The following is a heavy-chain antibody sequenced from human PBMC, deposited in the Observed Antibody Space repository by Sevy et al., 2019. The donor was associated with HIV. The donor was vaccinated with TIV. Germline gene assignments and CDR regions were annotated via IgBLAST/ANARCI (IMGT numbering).Heavy chain of an antibody. CDR2: INTFTGDT. Sequence: ASVKVSCEASGYTVSTYGINWVRQAPGQGLEWMGWINTFTGDTNYLQKLQDRVTMTKDTSTSTVYMELRSLRSDDTAVYYCARGYCSGGRCYPGGYWGQGTLVTVSS. CDR1: GYTVSTYG. V-gene: IGHV1-18*01. CDR3: ARGYCSGGRCYPGGY. J-gene: IGHJ4*02. D-gene: IGHD2-15*01.